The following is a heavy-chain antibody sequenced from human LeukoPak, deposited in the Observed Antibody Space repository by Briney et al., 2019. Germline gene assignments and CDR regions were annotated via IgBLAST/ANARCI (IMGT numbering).Heavy chain of an antibody. V-gene: IGHV5-51*01. CDR3: ARYIVATTFFDY. Sequence: KVGESLKISCKASGYSFINYWIGWVRQMPGKGLEWMGIIYPGDSDTRYGPSFQGQVTISADKSISTAYLQWSSLKASDTAMYYCARYIVATTFFDYWGQGTLVTVSS. CDR1: GYSFINYW. D-gene: IGHD5-12*01. CDR2: IYPGDSDT. J-gene: IGHJ4*02.